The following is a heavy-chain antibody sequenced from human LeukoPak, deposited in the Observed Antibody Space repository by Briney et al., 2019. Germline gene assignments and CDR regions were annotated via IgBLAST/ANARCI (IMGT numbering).Heavy chain of an antibody. Sequence: PSETLSLTCTVSGGSISSSSYYWGWIRQPPGKGLEWIGSIYYSGSTYYNPSLTSRVTISMDTPKNQFSLKLSSVTAADTAVYYCARGRGGDYYYYYMDVWGKGTTVTVSS. CDR1: GGSISSSSYY. J-gene: IGHJ6*03. V-gene: IGHV4-39*07. CDR3: ARGRGGDYYYYYMDV. D-gene: IGHD2-15*01. CDR2: IYYSGST.